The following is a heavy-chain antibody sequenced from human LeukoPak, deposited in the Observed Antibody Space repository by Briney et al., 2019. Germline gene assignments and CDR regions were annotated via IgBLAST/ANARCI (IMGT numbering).Heavy chain of an antibody. Sequence: SETLSLTCTVSGGSISSYYWSWIRQPPGKGLEWIGYIYYSGSTNYNPSLKSRVTISVDTSKNQFSLKLSSVTAADTAVYYCARRGGVAFDIWGQGTMVTVSS. V-gene: IGHV4-59*08. CDR2: IYYSGST. J-gene: IGHJ3*02. CDR3: ARRGGVAFDI. CDR1: GGSISSYY. D-gene: IGHD3-16*01.